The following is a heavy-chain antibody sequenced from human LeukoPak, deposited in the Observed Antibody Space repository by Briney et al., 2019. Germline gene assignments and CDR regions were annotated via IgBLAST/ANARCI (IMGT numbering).Heavy chain of an antibody. CDR2: IRYDGSNK. CDR3: TTMAPYYFDY. Sequence: GGSLRLSCAASGFTFSSYGMHWVRQAPGKGLEWVAFIRYDGSNKYYADSVKGRFTISRDNSKNTLYLQMNSLRAEDTAVYYCTTMAPYYFDYWGQGTLVTVSS. CDR1: GFTFSSYG. V-gene: IGHV3-30*02. J-gene: IGHJ4*02. D-gene: IGHD3-10*01.